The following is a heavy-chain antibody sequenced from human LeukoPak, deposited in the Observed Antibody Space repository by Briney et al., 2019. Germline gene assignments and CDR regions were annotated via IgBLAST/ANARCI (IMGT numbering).Heavy chain of an antibody. CDR1: GFTFDDYA. Sequence: PGGSLRLSCAASGFTFDDYAMHWVRQAPGKGLEWVSGISWNSGSIGYADSVKGRFTISRDNAKNSLYLQMNRLRAEDTALYYCAKDITEAFDIWGQGTMVTVSS. V-gene: IGHV3-9*01. CDR2: ISWNSGSI. CDR3: AKDITEAFDI. J-gene: IGHJ3*02.